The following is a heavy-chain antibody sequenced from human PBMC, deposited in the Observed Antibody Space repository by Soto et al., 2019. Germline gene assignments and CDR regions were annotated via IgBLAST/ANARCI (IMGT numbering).Heavy chain of an antibody. J-gene: IGHJ4*02. Sequence: ASVKVSCKASGYTFTSYSMHWLRQAPGQGLEWMAIINPSDGSTTYAQKFQGRVTVTRDTSTSTVHMEVSSLRADDTAVYYCARMWRGGVSDYWGQGTMVTVSA. CDR3: ARMWRGGVSDY. CDR1: GYTFTSYS. CDR2: INPSDGST. D-gene: IGHD2-21*01. V-gene: IGHV1-46*01.